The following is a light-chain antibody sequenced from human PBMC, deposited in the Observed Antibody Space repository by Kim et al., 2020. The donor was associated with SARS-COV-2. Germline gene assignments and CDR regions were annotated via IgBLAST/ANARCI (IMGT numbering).Light chain of an antibody. J-gene: IGLJ2*01. V-gene: IGLV2-8*01. CDR3: SSYAGSNNLV. Sequence: GQSLTISCTGTSSDVGGYNYVSWYQQHPGKVPKLMIYEVSKRPSGIPDRFSGSKSGNTASLTVSGLQGEDEADYYCSSYAGSNNLVFGGGTKLTVL. CDR2: EVS. CDR1: SSDVGGYNY.